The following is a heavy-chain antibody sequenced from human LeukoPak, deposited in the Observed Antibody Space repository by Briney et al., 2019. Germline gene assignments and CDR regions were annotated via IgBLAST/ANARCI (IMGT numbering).Heavy chain of an antibody. J-gene: IGHJ4*02. CDR3: ANPRDSSTWYTFDY. D-gene: IGHD6-13*01. Sequence: GGSLRLSCAASGFTFSSYAMNWVRQAPGKGLEWVSGISSSGGSTSYADSVKGRFTVSRDNSKNTLYLQMNSPRAEDTAVYYCANPRDSSTWYTFDYWGQGTLVTVSS. V-gene: IGHV3-23*01. CDR1: GFTFSSYA. CDR2: ISSSGGST.